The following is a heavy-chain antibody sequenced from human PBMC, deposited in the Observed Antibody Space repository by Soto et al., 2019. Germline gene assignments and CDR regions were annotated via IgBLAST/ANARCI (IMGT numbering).Heavy chain of an antibody. J-gene: IGHJ1*01. V-gene: IGHV3-23*01. CDR2: ISGSGDST. CDR1: GFTFDNYA. D-gene: IGHD6-19*01. CDR3: AKGVPGIAVAGTGYFQH. Sequence: GGSLRLSCTVSGFTFDNYAMSWVRQAPGKGLEWVSGISGSGDSTYYADSVKGRFTISRDNSKNTLYLQMNSLRAEDTAVYYCAKGVPGIAVAGTGYFQHWGQGTLVTVSS.